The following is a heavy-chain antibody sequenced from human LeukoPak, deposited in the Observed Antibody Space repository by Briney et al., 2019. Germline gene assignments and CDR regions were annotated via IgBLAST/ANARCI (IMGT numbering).Heavy chain of an antibody. D-gene: IGHD3-10*02. CDR2: ISRHSSYI. J-gene: IGHJ4*02. V-gene: IGHV3-21*01. Sequence: GGSLRLSCVASGFTFSIYSMDWVRQAPGKGLECLSSISRHSSYIYYADSVKGRFTISRDNAKNSVYLQMNSLRAEDTAVYYCARDCPGYFDCWGQGTLVTVSS. CDR1: GFTFSIYS. CDR3: ARDCPGYFDC.